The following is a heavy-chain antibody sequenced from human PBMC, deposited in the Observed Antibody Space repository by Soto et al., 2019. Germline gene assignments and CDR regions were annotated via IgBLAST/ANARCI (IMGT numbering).Heavy chain of an antibody. CDR2: ISYDGSNK. CDR1: GFTFSSYG. J-gene: IGHJ4*02. CDR3: AKGRWFGEL. V-gene: IGHV3-30*18. D-gene: IGHD3-10*01. Sequence: QVQLVESGGGVVQPGRSLRLSCAASGFTFSSYGMHWVRQAPGKGPEWVAVISYDGSNKYYADSVKGRFTISRDNSKNTLYLQMNSLRAEDTAVYYCAKGRWFGELWGQGTLVTVSS.